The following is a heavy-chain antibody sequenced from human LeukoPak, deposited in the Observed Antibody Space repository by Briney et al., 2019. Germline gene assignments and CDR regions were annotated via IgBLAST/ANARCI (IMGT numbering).Heavy chain of an antibody. CDR3: AREGAAFTDIVVVPAAIDDSSGYYFDY. D-gene: IGHD2-2*01. J-gene: IGHJ4*02. Sequence: SETLSLTCAVYGGSFSGYYWSWIRQPPGKGLEWIGEINHSGSTNYNPSLKSRVTISVDTSKNQFSLKLSSVTAADTAVYYCAREGAAFTDIVVVPAAIDDSSGYYFDYWGQGTLVTVSS. CDR2: INHSGST. V-gene: IGHV4-34*01. CDR1: GGSFSGYY.